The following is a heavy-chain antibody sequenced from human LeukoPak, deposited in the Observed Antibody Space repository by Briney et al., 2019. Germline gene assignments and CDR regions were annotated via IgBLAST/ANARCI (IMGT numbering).Heavy chain of an antibody. Sequence: GSSVKVSCKASGGTFSSYAISWVRQAPGQGLEWTGGIIPIFGTANYAQKFQGRVTITADESTSTAYMELSSLRSEDTAVYYCASAVCSGGSCYSGAFDIWGQGTMVTVSS. CDR3: ASAVCSGGSCYSGAFDI. D-gene: IGHD2-15*01. J-gene: IGHJ3*02. CDR2: IIPIFGTA. CDR1: GGTFSSYA. V-gene: IGHV1-69*01.